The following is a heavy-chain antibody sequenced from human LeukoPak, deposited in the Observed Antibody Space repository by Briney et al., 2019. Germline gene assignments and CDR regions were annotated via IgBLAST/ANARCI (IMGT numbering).Heavy chain of an antibody. Sequence: SETPSLTRTVSGGSISSSSYYWGWIRQPPGEGLEWIGSISYSGSTYYNPSLKGRVTISVDTSKNQFSLELSCVSAADTAVYYCARDLVGATHGDYFDYWGQGTLVTVSS. CDR1: GGSISSSSYY. J-gene: IGHJ4*02. CDR2: ISYSGST. D-gene: IGHD1-26*01. CDR3: ARDLVGATHGDYFDY. V-gene: IGHV4-39*07.